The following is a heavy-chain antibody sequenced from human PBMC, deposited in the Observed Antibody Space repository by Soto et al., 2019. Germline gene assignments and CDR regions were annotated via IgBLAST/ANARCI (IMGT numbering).Heavy chain of an antibody. V-gene: IGHV1-8*01. CDR2: MNPNSGNT. CDR1: GYTFTSYD. CDR3: ARGGDWGSGSYYPYLPYYYYYYGMEV. Sequence: ASVKVSCKASGYTFTSYDINWVRQATGQGLEWMGWMNPNSGNTGYAQKFQGRVTMTRNTSISTAYMELSSLRSEDTAVYYCARGGDWGSGSYYPYLPYYYYYYGMEVWGKGTTVTDSA. D-gene: IGHD3-10*01. J-gene: IGHJ6*04.